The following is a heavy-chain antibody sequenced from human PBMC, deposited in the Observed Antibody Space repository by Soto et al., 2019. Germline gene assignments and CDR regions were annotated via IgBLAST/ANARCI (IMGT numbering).Heavy chain of an antibody. V-gene: IGHV3-30-3*01. D-gene: IGHD2-8*01. CDR3: ASGGVY. Sequence: QVQLVESGGGVVQPGRSLRLSCAASGFTFSSYAMHWVRQAPGKGLEWVAVISYDGSNKYYADSVKGRFTISRDNSKNTLYRQMNSLRAEDTAVYYCASGGVYWGQGTLVTVSS. J-gene: IGHJ4*02. CDR1: GFTFSSYA. CDR2: ISYDGSNK.